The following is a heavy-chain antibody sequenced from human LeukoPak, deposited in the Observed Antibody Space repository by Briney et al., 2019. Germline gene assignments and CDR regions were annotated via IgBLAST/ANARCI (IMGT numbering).Heavy chain of an antibody. J-gene: IGHJ4*02. CDR3: AKDRGNIVVVPAAPLDY. CDR2: ISGGGGST. V-gene: IGHV3-23*01. D-gene: IGHD2-2*01. Sequence: GGSLRLSCAASGFTFSSYAMSWVRQAPGKGLEWVSAISGGGGSTYYADSVKGRFTISRDNSKNTLYLQMNSLRAEDTAVYYCAKDRGNIVVVPAAPLDYWGQGTLVTVSS. CDR1: GFTFSSYA.